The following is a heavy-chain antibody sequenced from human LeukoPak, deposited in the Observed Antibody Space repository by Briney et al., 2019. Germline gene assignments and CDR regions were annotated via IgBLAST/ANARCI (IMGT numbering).Heavy chain of an antibody. CDR3: ARAPNDYWSGYSASFDY. D-gene: IGHD3-3*01. CDR1: GFSFSSYW. Sequence: PGGSLRLSCAASGFSFSSYWTHWVRQAPGKGLVWVSRIDTDGKSTRYADSVKGRFTISRDNAKNTLYLQMNSLRAEDTAVYYCARAPNDYWSGYSASFDYWGQGSLVTVSS. J-gene: IGHJ4*02. CDR2: IDTDGKST. V-gene: IGHV3-74*01.